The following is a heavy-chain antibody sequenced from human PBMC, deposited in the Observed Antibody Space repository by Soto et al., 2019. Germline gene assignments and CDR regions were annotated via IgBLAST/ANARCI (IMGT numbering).Heavy chain of an antibody. CDR2: ISAYNGNT. J-gene: IGHJ4*02. Sequence: ASVKVSCKASGYTFTSYGISWVRQAPGQGLEWMGWISAYNGNTNYAQKLQGRVTMTTDTSTSTAYMELRSLRSDDTAVYYCARDGVIAVAGPRCDYWGQGTLVTVSS. D-gene: IGHD6-19*01. V-gene: IGHV1-18*01. CDR1: GYTFTSYG. CDR3: ARDGVIAVAGPRCDY.